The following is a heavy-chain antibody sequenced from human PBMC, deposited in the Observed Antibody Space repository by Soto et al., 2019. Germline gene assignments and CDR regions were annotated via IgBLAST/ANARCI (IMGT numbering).Heavy chain of an antibody. Sequence: QVQLVQSGAEVKKPGSSVKVSCKASGGTFSSYAISWVRQAPGQGLEWMGGIIPIFGTANYAQKFQGRVTITADESTSTAYMELSSLRSEDTAVYYCARGIQLWCGKSKYWYFDLWGRGTLVTVSS. CDR3: ARGIQLWCGKSKYWYFDL. CDR2: IIPIFGTA. D-gene: IGHD5-18*01. V-gene: IGHV1-69*12. J-gene: IGHJ2*01. CDR1: GGTFSSYA.